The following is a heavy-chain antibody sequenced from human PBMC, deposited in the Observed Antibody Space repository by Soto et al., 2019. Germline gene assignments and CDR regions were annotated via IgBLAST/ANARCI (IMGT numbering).Heavy chain of an antibody. CDR2: IYYSGST. V-gene: IGHV4-59*01. CDR1: GGSISSYY. D-gene: IGHD6-19*01. Sequence: SETLSLTCTVSGGSISSYYRSWIRQPPGKGLEWIGYIYYSGSTNYNPSLRSRVTISVDTSKNQFSLKLSSVTAADTVVYYCARDMSIAVAGTGGYYYYYGMDVWGQGTTVTVSS. CDR3: ARDMSIAVAGTGGYYYYYGMDV. J-gene: IGHJ6*02.